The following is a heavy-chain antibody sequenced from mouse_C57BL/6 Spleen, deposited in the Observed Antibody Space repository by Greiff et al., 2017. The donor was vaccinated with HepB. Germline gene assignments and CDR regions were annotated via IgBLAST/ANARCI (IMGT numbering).Heavy chain of an antibody. Sequence: QVQLKESGAELVKPGASVKISCKASGYAFSSYWMNWVKQRPGKGLEWIGQIYPGDGDTNYNGKFKGKATLTADKSSSTAYMQLSSLTSEDSAVYFCARRGPRDAMDYWGQGTSVTVSS. CDR1: GYAFSSYW. CDR3: ARRGPRDAMDY. J-gene: IGHJ4*01. V-gene: IGHV1-80*01. CDR2: IYPGDGDT.